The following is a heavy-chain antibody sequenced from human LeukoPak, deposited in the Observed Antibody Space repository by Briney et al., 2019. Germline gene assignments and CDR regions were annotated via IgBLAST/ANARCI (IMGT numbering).Heavy chain of an antibody. CDR2: MNPNSGNT. D-gene: IGHD2-15*01. J-gene: IGHJ4*02. CDR1: GYTFTSYG. Sequence: ASVKVSCKASGYTFTSYGINWVRQATGQGLEWMGWMNPNSGNTGYAQKFQGRVTMTRNTSISTAYMELSSLRSEDTAVYYCARLVVVAATLIGFDYWGQGTLVTVSS. CDR3: ARLVVVAATLIGFDY. V-gene: IGHV1-8*01.